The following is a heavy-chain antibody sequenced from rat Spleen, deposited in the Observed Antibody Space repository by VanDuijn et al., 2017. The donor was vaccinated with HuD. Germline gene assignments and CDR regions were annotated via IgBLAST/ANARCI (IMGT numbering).Heavy chain of an antibody. V-gene: IGHV5-27*01. D-gene: IGHD1-10*01. Sequence: EVQLVESGGGLVQPGRSLKLSCAASGFTFNNYGMTWVRQVPTKGLEWVASISTSGGSTYYRDSVKGRFTISRDNAKSTLYLQMDSLRSEDTATYYCTTGNYDYWGQGVMVTVSS. CDR2: ISTSGGST. CDR3: TTGNYDY. CDR1: GFTFNNYG. J-gene: IGHJ2*01.